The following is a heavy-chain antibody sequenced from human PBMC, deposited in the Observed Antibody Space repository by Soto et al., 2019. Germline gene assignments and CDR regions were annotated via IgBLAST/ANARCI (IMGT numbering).Heavy chain of an antibody. D-gene: IGHD3-22*01. V-gene: IGHV3-30-3*01. J-gene: IGHJ4*02. CDR1: RFTFSSYA. CDR3: AADIVVVANFDY. CDR2: ISNTGNSE. Sequence: PGGSLRLSCAASRFTFSSYAIHWVRQAPGKGLEWVAVISNTGNSEHYADSVKCRFTISRDNSRNTLYLQMNTLRAEDTAVYYCAADIVVVANFDYWGQGT.